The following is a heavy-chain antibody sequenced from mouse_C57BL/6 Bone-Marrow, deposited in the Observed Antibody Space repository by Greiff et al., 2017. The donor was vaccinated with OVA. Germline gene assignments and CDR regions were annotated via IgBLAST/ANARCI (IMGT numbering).Heavy chain of an antibody. V-gene: IGHV3-1*01. J-gene: IGHJ4*01. CDR2: ISYSGST. CDR1: GYSITSGYD. D-gene: IGHD1-1*01. Sequence: EVKLLESGPGMVKPSQSLSLTCTVTGYSITSGYDWHWIRHFPGNKLEWMGYISYSGSTNYNPSLKSRISITHDTSKNHFFLKLNSVTTEDTATYYCARAHYGSSYNYAMDYWGQGTSVTVSS. CDR3: ARAHYGSSYNYAMDY.